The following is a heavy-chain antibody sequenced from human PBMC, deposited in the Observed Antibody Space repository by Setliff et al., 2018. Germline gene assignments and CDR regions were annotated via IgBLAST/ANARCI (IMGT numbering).Heavy chain of an antibody. Sequence: PGGSLRLSCVASGFTFSDYYMTWIRQAPGKGLEWVRSISVSGSYIDYADSVKGRFTISRDNAKNSLYLQMSSLTVEDTAVYYCARDNDKDFDFWGQGTLVTVSS. D-gene: IGHD1-1*01. J-gene: IGHJ4*02. CDR2: ISVSGSYI. CDR1: GFTFSDYY. CDR3: ARDNDKDFDF. V-gene: IGHV3-11*05.